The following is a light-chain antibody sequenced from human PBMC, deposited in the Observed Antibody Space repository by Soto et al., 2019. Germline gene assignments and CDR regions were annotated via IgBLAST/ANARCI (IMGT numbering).Light chain of an antibody. CDR3: QQRSNWPLT. CDR2: DAS. V-gene: IGKV3-11*01. Sequence: EIVLTQSPATLSLSPGERATLSCRASQSVSSSLAWYQQKPGQAPRLLIYDASTRVTGIPARFGGSGSGTDFTLTISSLEPEDFAVYYCQQRSNWPLTFGGGTKVEIK. J-gene: IGKJ4*01. CDR1: QSVSSS.